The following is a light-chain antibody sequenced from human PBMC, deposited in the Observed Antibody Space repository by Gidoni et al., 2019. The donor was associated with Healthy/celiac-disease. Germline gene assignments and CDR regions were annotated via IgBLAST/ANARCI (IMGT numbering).Light chain of an antibody. J-gene: IGLJ1*01. CDR3: AAWDDSLSKV. V-gene: IGLV1-47*01. CDR1: RSNIGSNY. Sequence: SVLTQPPSASGTPGQRVTISCSGSRSNIGSNYVYWYQQLQGTAPKLLIDRNNQRPSGFPDRFSGSKSGTSASLAISGLRSEDEADYYCAAWDDSLSKVFGTGTKVTVL. CDR2: RNN.